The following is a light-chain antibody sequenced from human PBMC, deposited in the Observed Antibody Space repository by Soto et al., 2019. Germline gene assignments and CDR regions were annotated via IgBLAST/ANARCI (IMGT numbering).Light chain of an antibody. CDR2: EVT. CDR1: SSDVGSNNL. V-gene: IGLV2-23*02. Sequence: QSALTQPASVSGSPGQSITISCTGSSSDVGSNNLVSWYQHHPGKAPKLIIYEVTKRPSGDSNRFSGSKSGNTASLTISGLQPEDEADYYCCSYGGSYTWVFGGGTKLTVL. CDR3: CSYGGSYTWV. J-gene: IGLJ2*01.